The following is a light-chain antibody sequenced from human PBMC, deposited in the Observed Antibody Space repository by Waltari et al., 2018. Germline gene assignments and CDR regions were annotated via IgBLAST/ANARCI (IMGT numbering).Light chain of an antibody. CDR1: QSVSSSY. V-gene: IGKV3-20*01. Sequence: EIVFTQSPGTLSLSPGERATLSCRASQSVSSSYLAWYQQKPGQAPRLLIYDASSRATGIPDRFSGSGSGTDFTLTISRLEPEDFAVYYCQQYGSPPWTFGQGTKVEIK. CDR3: QQYGSPPWT. CDR2: DAS. J-gene: IGKJ1*01.